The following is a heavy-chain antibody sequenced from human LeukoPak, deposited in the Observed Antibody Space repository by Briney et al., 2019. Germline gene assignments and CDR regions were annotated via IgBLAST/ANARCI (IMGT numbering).Heavy chain of an antibody. Sequence: GGSLRLSCAASGFTFSSYSMNWVRQAPGKGLEWVASIKQDGSEKYFVDSVKGRFTISRDNAKNSLYLQMNSLRAEDTAVYYCARGCSGGSCCESKFDPWGQGTLVTVSS. CDR3: ARGCSGGSCCESKFDP. CDR2: IKQDGSEK. D-gene: IGHD2-15*01. CDR1: GFTFSSYS. J-gene: IGHJ5*02. V-gene: IGHV3-7*01.